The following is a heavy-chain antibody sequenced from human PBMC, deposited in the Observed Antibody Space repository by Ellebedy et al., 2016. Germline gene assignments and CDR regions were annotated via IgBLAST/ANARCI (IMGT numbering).Heavy chain of an antibody. D-gene: IGHD6-13*01. CDR1: GYTFTNYG. Sequence: ASVKVSCXASGYTFTNYGITWVRQAPGQGPEWMGWISGYNGKTNYAQNLQGRVTMTTDTSTSTAYMELRSLRSDDTAVYYCARGGSSNRLTDYWGQGTLVTVSS. V-gene: IGHV1-18*01. CDR3: ARGGSSNRLTDY. J-gene: IGHJ4*02. CDR2: ISGYNGKT.